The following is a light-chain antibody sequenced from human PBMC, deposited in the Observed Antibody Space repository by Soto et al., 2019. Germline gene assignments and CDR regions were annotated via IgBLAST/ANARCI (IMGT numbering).Light chain of an antibody. CDR2: SAS. V-gene: IGKV3-20*01. J-gene: IGKJ1*01. CDR1: QSISSSY. Sequence: EIVLTQFPDTLSLSPGERATLSCRASQSISSSYLAWYQQKPGQAPRPIIYSASSRATGIPDRFSGSGSGTDFTLIISRLEPEDFAVYYCHQCTSSPWTFGQGTKVDIK. CDR3: HQCTSSPWT.